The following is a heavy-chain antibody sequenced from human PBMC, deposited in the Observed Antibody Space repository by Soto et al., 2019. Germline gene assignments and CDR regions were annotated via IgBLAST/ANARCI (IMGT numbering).Heavy chain of an antibody. Sequence: QVQLVQSGAEVKKPGSSVKVSCKASGGTFSSYAISWVRQAPGQGLEWMGGIIPIFGTANYAQKFQGRVTITADDSTSTAYMELSSLRSEDTAVYYCARDERSGWLYYFDYWGQGTLVTVSS. CDR3: ARDERSGWLYYFDY. CDR2: IIPIFGTA. CDR1: GGTFSSYA. V-gene: IGHV1-69*01. D-gene: IGHD6-19*01. J-gene: IGHJ4*02.